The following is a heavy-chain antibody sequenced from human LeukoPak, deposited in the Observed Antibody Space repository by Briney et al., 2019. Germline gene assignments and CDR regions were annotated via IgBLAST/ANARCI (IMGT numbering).Heavy chain of an antibody. CDR2: IYPGDSDT. V-gene: IGHV5-51*01. CDR1: GYIFTSYW. J-gene: IGHJ6*02. D-gene: IGHD4-4*01. CDR3: ARHPFYSNYYYGMDV. Sequence: GESLKISCKGSGYIFTSYWIGWVRQMPGKGLEWMGIIYPGDSDTRYSPSFQGQVTISADKSISTAYLQWSSLKASDTAMYYCARHPFYSNYYYGMDVWGQGTTVTVSS.